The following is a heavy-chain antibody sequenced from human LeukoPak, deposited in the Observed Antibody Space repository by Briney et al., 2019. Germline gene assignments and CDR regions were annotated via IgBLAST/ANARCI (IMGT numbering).Heavy chain of an antibody. CDR2: IIPILGIA. D-gene: IGHD2-15*01. J-gene: IGHJ3*02. Sequence: ASVKVSCKASGGTFSSYAISWVRQAPGQRLEWMGRIIPILGIANYAQKFQGRVTITADKSTSTAYMELSSLRSEDTAVYYCARLGDCSGGSCPLRADAFDIWGQGTMVTVSS. V-gene: IGHV1-69*04. CDR1: GGTFSSYA. CDR3: ARLGDCSGGSCPLRADAFDI.